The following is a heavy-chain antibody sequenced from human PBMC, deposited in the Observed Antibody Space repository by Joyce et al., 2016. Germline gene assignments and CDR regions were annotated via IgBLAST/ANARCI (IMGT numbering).Heavy chain of an antibody. CDR1: GFTFSKYW. J-gene: IGHJ3*02. Sequence: EVRLVESGGGLVQPGGSLRRSCAASGFTFSKYWLSWVRQAPGKGLEWVTNIKEDGSERDSVDAVKGRFSISRDNAKNFLYLQMNSLRAEDTAMYYCARSTDWYAFDIWGPGTKVIVSS. CDR3: ARSTDWYAFDI. CDR2: IKEDGSER. D-gene: IGHD2-21*01. V-gene: IGHV3-7*03.